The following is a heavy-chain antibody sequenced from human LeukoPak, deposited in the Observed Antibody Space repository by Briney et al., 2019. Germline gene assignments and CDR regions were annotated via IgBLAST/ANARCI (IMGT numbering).Heavy chain of an antibody. CDR1: GYTFTSYA. D-gene: IGHD6-19*01. V-gene: IGHV7-4-1*02. Sequence: ASVKVSCKASGYTFTSYAMNWVRQAPGQGLEWMGWINTNTGNPTYAQGFTGRFVFSLDTSVSTAYLQISSLKAEDTAVYYCARDWVSSGWPRHFDYWGQGTLVTVSS. CDR2: INTNTGNP. CDR3: ARDWVSSGWPRHFDY. J-gene: IGHJ4*02.